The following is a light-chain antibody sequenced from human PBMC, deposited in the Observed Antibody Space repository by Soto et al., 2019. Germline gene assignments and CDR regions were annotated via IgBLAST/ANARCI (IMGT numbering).Light chain of an antibody. V-gene: IGKV2-28*01. J-gene: IGKJ2*01. Sequence: DCVMTQSPLSLPVTPGEPASISCRSSQSLLHSNGYNYLDWYLQKPGQSPQLLIYLGSNRASGVPDRFSGSGSGTDFTLKISRVEAEDVGVYYCMQALQTPWTFGQGTNLEIE. CDR2: LGS. CDR3: MQALQTPWT. CDR1: QSLLHSNGYNY.